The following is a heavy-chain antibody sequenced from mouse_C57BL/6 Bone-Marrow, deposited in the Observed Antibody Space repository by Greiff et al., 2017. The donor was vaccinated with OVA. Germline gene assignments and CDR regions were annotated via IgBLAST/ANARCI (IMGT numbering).Heavy chain of an antibody. V-gene: IGHV1-69*01. CDR3: ANDGSNLYWYFDV. CDR2: IDPSDSYT. D-gene: IGHD2-3*01. CDR1: GYTFTSYW. Sequence: VQLQQPGAELVMPGASVKLSCKASGYTFTSYWMHWVKQRPGQGLEWIGEIDPSDSYTNYNQKFKGKSTLTVDKSSSTAYMPLSRLTSEDSAVYYCANDGSNLYWYFDVEGTGTTVTVSS. J-gene: IGHJ1*03.